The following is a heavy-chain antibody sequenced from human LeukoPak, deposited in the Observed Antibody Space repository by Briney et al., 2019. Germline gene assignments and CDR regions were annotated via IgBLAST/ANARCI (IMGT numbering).Heavy chain of an antibody. V-gene: IGHV4-4*07. CDR1: GGSISGCY. D-gene: IGHD6-13*01. J-gene: IGHJ5*02. CDR3: ARDGQQLVRGDWFDL. CDR2: IYTSGST. Sequence: SETLSLTCSVSGGSISGCYWSWIRQPAGKGLEWIGRIYTSGSTNYNPSLKSRVTMSVDTSKNQFSLKLSYVTAADTAVYYCARDGQQLVRGDWFDLWGQGILVTVSS.